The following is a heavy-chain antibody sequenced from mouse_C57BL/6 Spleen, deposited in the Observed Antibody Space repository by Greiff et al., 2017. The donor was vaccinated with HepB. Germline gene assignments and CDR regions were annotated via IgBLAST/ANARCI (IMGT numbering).Heavy chain of an antibody. CDR1: GFNIKDYY. D-gene: IGHD2-5*01. CDR3: ARAYYSNYAWFAY. Sequence: EVQLQESGAELVKPGASVKLSCTASGFNIKDYYMHWVKQRPEQGLEWIGRIDPEDGETKYAPKFQGKATIPADASSNTAYLQLSSRTSEDTAVYYCARAYYSNYAWFAYWGQGTLVTVSA. V-gene: IGHV14-2*01. CDR2: IDPEDGET. J-gene: IGHJ3*01.